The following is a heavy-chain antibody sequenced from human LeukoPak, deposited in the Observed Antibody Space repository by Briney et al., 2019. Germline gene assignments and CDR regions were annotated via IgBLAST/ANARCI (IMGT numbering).Heavy chain of an antibody. J-gene: IGHJ4*02. Sequence: LETLALTRAVYWGSFSGYYGRWIRQPPGKGLEWVGEINHSGSTNYNSSFKSRVTISVDTSKSQFSMKLSSVTAADTAVYYWARGRITMVRGVIFDYGGQGTLVTVSS. D-gene: IGHD3-10*01. CDR2: INHSGST. V-gene: IGHV4-34*01. CDR1: WGSFSGYY. CDR3: ARGRITMVRGVIFDY.